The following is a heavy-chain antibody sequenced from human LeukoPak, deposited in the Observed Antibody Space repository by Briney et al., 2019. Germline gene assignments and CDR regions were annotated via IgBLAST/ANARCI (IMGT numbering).Heavy chain of an antibody. CDR2: IHSGGRT. J-gene: IGHJ4*02. CDR1: GFTVSDTY. Sequence: GGCLRLSCAASGFTVSDTYMNWVRQAPGKGLEWVSVIHSGGRTYYADSVKGRFTISRDSSKNTLYLQMSSLRADDTAVYYCARDIDWGYAWNYWGQGTLAIVSS. D-gene: IGHD2-8*01. V-gene: IGHV3-53*05. CDR3: ARDIDWGYAWNY.